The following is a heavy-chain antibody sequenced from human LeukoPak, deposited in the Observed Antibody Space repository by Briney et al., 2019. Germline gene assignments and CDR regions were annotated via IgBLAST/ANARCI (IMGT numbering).Heavy chain of an antibody. V-gene: IGHV5-51*01. CDR2: IDPSDSDT. J-gene: IGHJ4*02. CDR3: ARQTAMGRSGDY. D-gene: IGHD5-18*01. Sequence: GEALKISFKASGYSFTSYWIGWGRQMPGKGREGMGIIDPSDSDTRYTPSFQGQVTISADKSLSTAYLQWNSLKASDTAMYYCARQTAMGRSGDYWGQGTLVTVSS. CDR1: GYSFTSYW.